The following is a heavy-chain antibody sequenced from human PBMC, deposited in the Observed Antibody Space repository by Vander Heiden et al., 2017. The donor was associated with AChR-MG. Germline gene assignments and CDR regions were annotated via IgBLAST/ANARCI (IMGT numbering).Heavy chain of an antibody. Sequence: QLQLQESGPGLVKPSETLSLTCTVSGGSITSSSYYWGWIRPPPGKGLEWMGDIYYSGSTYYNPSLKSRVTISVDTSKTQFSLKVTSVTAADTALYYCARSQYYDFWSGYRNYYYGMDVWGQGTTVTVSS. CDR3: ARSQYYDFWSGYRNYYYGMDV. V-gene: IGHV4-39*01. CDR1: GGSITSSSYY. CDR2: IYYSGST. D-gene: IGHD3-3*01. J-gene: IGHJ6*02.